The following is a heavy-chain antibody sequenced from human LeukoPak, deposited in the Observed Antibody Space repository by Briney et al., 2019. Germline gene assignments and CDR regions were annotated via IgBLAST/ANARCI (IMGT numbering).Heavy chain of an antibody. D-gene: IGHD3-9*01. CDR3: ARDHYDILTGYYNFNTPSSDYYGMDV. CDR1: GGTYSSYA. CDR2: IIPILGIA. Sequence: SVKVSYKASGGTYSSYAISWVRQAPGQGLEWMGRIIPILGIANYAQKFQGRVTITADKSTSTAYMELSSLRSEDTAVYYCARDHYDILTGYYNFNTPSSDYYGMDVWGQGTTVTVSS. V-gene: IGHV1-69*04. J-gene: IGHJ6*02.